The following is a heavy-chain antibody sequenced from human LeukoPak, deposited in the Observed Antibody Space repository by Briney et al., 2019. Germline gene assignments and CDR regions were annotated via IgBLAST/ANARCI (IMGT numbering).Heavy chain of an antibody. J-gene: IGHJ4*02. CDR3: TTESIEVAGIGNY. CDR2: INPSGGST. D-gene: IGHD6-19*01. CDR1: GYTFTSYY. Sequence: GASVKVSCKASGYTFTSYYMHWVRQAPGQGLEWMGIINPSGGSTSYAQKFQGRVTITRDTSASTAYMELSSLRSEDTAMYYCTTESIEVAGIGNYWGQGTLVTVSS. V-gene: IGHV1-46*01.